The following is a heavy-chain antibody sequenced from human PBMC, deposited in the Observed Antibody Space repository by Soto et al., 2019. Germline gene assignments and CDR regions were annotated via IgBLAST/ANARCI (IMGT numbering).Heavy chain of an antibody. V-gene: IGHV3-23*01. CDR3: AKDQRITMIVVVITFDY. J-gene: IGHJ4*02. D-gene: IGHD3-22*01. CDR2: ISGSGGST. CDR1: GFTFSSYA. Sequence: GSLRLSCAASGFTFSSYAMSWVRQAPGKGLEWVSAISGSGGSTYYADSVKGRFTISRDNSKNTLYLQMNSLRAEDTAVYYCAKDQRITMIVVVITFDYWGQGTLVTV.